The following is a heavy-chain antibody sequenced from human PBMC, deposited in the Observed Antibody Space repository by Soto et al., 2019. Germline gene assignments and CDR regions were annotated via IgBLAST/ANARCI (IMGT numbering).Heavy chain of an antibody. CDR1: GFTFSSYG. J-gene: IGHJ6*02. D-gene: IGHD2-2*01. Sequence: PGGSLRLSCAASGFTFSSYGMHWVRRAPGKGLEWVAVISYDGSNKYYADSVKGRFTISRDNSKNTLYLQMNSLRAEDTAVYYCAKDALRLNCSSTSCPSGIYGMDVWGQGTTVTVSS. CDR3: AKDALRLNCSSTSCPSGIYGMDV. CDR2: ISYDGSNK. V-gene: IGHV3-30*18.